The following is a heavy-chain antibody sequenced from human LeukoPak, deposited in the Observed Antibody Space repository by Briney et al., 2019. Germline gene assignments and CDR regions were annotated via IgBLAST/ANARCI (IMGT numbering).Heavy chain of an antibody. D-gene: IGHD5-18*01. V-gene: IGHV3-43*02. CDR2: ISGDGGST. CDR3: AKGSSYSFGYWYFDL. J-gene: IGHJ2*01. Sequence: PGGSLRLSCAASGFTFDDYAMHWVRQAPGKGLEWVSLISGDGGSTYYADSVKGRFTISRDNAKNSLYLQMNSLRAEDMALYFCAKGSSYSFGYWYFDLWGRGTLVTVSS. CDR1: GFTFDDYA.